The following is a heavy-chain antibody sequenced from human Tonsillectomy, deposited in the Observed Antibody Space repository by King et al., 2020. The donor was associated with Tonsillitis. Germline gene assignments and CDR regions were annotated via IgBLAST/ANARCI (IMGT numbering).Heavy chain of an antibody. D-gene: IGHD2-2*01. Sequence: QLQESGPGLVKPSETLSLTCKVSGGSISSSSYFWDWIRQPPGKGLEWIGSIYYSGSTSYNPSLKSRVTISVETSKNQFSLKLSSVTAADTAVYYCARRATGIVVVPATRDAFDIWGQGTMVTVSS. CDR1: GGSISSSSYF. CDR3: ARRATGIVVVPATRDAFDI. V-gene: IGHV4-39*01. CDR2: IYYSGST. J-gene: IGHJ3*02.